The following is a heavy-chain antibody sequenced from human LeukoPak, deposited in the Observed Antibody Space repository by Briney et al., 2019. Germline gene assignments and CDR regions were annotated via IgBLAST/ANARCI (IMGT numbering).Heavy chain of an antibody. D-gene: IGHD2-21*02. V-gene: IGHV4-39*01. CDR2: IYYHGTA. CDR3: ARGGFYCGGDCYVDY. J-gene: IGHJ4*02. CDR1: GGSISSRSYF. Sequence: SETLSLTCTVSGGSISSRSYFWGWIRQPPGKGLEWIATIYYHGTAYYNPSLKSRVSTSVDTSKNQFSLRLSSVTAADTAVYYCARGGFYCGGDCYVDYWGQGNLVTVSS.